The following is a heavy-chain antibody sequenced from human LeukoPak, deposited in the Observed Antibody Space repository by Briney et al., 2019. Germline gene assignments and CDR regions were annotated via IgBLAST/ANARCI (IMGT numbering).Heavy chain of an antibody. D-gene: IGHD6-13*01. CDR1: GGSLSSSNW. CDR2: IYHSGST. J-gene: IGHJ5*02. V-gene: IGHV4-4*02. CDR3: ARAPRESSSWYNCFDP. Sequence: SGTLSLTCAVSGGSLSSSNWWSWVRPPPGKGLEWIGEIYHSGSTNYNPSLKSRVTISVDKSKNQFSLKLSSVTAADTAVYYCARAPRESSSWYNCFDPWGQGTLVTVSS.